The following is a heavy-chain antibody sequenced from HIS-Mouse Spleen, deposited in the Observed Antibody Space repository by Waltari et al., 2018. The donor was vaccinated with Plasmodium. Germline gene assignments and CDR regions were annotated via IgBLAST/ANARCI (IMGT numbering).Heavy chain of an antibody. CDR2: IGPAGDT. D-gene: IGHD1-1*01. V-gene: IGHV3-13*01. CDR3: ARGRWNHAFDI. CDR1: GFTFSSYD. Sequence: EVQLVESGGGLVQPGGSLRLSCAASGFTFSSYDMHWVRQATGKGLEWVSVIGPAGDTYYPGSVKGRFTISRENAKNSLYLQMNSLRAGDTAVYYCARGRWNHAFDIWGQGTMVTVSS. J-gene: IGHJ3*02.